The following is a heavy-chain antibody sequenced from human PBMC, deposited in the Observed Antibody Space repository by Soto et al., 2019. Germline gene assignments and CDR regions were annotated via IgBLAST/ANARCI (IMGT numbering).Heavy chain of an antibody. CDR1: GGSISSYY. V-gene: IGHV4-59*01. D-gene: IGHD3-9*01. CDR3: ARIGASHAIDYDILTGYAPFDY. Sequence: SETLSLTCTVSGGSISSYYWSWIRQPPGKGLEWIGYIYYSGSTNYNPSLKSRVTISVDTSKNQFSLKLSSVTAADTAVYYCARIGASHAIDYDILTGYAPFDYWGQGTLVTVSS. J-gene: IGHJ4*02. CDR2: IYYSGST.